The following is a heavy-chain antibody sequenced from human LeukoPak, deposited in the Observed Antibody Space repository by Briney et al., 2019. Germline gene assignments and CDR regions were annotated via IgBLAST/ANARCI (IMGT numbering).Heavy chain of an antibody. Sequence: SVKVSCKASGGTFSSYAISWVRQAPGQGLEWMGGIIPIFGTANYAQKFQGRVSITAAESTSTAYMELSSLRSEDTAVYYCASGDLVRGRIVVVPAAIPHYYMDVWGKGTTVTVSS. V-gene: IGHV1-69*13. CDR1: GGTFSSYA. CDR3: ASGDLVRGRIVVVPAAIPHYYMDV. J-gene: IGHJ6*03. D-gene: IGHD2-2*01. CDR2: IIPIFGTA.